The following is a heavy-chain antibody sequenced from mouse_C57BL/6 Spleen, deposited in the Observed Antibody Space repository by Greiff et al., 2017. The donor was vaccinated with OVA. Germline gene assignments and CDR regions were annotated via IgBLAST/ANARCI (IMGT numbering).Heavy chain of an antibody. D-gene: IGHD2-3*01. CDR2: INPNNGGT. J-gene: IGHJ2*01. CDR1: GYTFTDYY. V-gene: IGHV1-26*01. CDR3: ARYDGPFDD. Sequence: EVQLQQSGPELVKPGASVKISCKASGYTFTDYYMNWVKQSHGKSLEWIGDINPNNGGTSYNQKFKGKATLTVDKSSSTAYMELRSLTSEDSAVYYCARYDGPFDDWGQGTTLTVSS.